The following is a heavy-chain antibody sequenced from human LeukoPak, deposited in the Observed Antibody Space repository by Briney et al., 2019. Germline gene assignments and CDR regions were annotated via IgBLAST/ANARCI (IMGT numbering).Heavy chain of an antibody. V-gene: IGHV3-48*01. D-gene: IGHD3-16*01. Sequence: GGSLRLSCAASGFTFSSYGMHWVRQAPGKGLEWISYISSSTSTIYYADSVKGRFTISRDNAKNSLYMEMNSLRAEDTAVYYCVRVGGAFDVWGQGTMVTVSS. CDR2: ISSSTSTI. CDR3: VRVGGAFDV. J-gene: IGHJ3*01. CDR1: GFTFSSYG.